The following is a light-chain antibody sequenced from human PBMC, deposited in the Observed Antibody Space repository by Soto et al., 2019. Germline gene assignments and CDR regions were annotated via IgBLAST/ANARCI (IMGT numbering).Light chain of an antibody. Sequence: EIVLTQSPGTLSLSPGERATLSCRASQTVSSSYLAWYQQKPGRAPRLLIYGASTRATGIPGRFSGSASGTDFTLNISRLEHEDFAVYYCQQYGPSPMYTFGQGTNLEIK. CDR3: QQYGPSPMYT. CDR1: QTVSSSY. J-gene: IGKJ2*01. V-gene: IGKV3-20*01. CDR2: GAS.